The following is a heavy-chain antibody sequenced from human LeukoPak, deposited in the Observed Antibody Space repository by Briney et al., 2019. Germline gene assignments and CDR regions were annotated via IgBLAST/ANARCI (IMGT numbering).Heavy chain of an antibody. CDR2: INHSGST. D-gene: IGHD1-26*01. CDR3: ARGLRGELPSDY. CDR1: GGSFSGYY. V-gene: IGHV4-34*01. J-gene: IGHJ4*02. Sequence: SETLSLTCAVYGGSFSGYYWSWIRQPPGKGLEWIGEINHSGSTNYNPSLKSRVTISVDTSKNQFSLKLSSVTAADTAVYYCARGLRGELPSDYWGQGTLVTVSS.